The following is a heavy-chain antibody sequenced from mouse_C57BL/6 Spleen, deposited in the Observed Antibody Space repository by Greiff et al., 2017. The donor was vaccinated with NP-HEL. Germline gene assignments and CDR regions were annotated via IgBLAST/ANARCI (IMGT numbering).Heavy chain of an antibody. CDR3: ARAGSSGYVDYAMDY. J-gene: IGHJ4*01. CDR1: GYSFTSYY. D-gene: IGHD3-2*02. CDR2: ISPGSGNT. V-gene: IGHV1-66*01. Sequence: VQLQQSGPELVKPGASVKISCKASGYSFTSYYIHWVKPRPGQGLEWIGWISPGSGNTKYNEKFKGQATLTADTSSSTAYMQLSSLTSEDSAVYYCARAGSSGYVDYAMDYWGQGTSVTVSS.